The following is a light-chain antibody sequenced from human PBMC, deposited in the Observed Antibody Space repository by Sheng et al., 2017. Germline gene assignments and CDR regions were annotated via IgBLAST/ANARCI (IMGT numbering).Light chain of an antibody. CDR1: QSVSSSS. V-gene: IGKV3-20*01. CDR3: HLFGTSPQT. CDR2: GAS. Sequence: EIVLTQSPGILSLSPGERATLSCRASQSVSSSSLAWYQQKSGQAPRLLIYGASSRATDIPDRFSGSGSGTDFTLTISRLEPEDFAVYYCHLFGTSPQTFGQGTKVEIK. J-gene: IGKJ1*01.